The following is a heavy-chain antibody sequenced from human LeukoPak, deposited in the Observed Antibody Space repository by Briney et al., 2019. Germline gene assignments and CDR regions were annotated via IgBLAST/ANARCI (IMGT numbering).Heavy chain of an antibody. Sequence: KASQTLSLTCSVSGGSISSDGYYWSWIRQPAGKGLEWIGHISASGSTNYNPSLRSRVTISIDTSQSQFSLKLSSVTVADTAVYYCAREKPGGNYIAYWGQGTLVTVST. CDR2: ISASGST. J-gene: IGHJ4*02. CDR3: AREKPGGNYIAY. V-gene: IGHV4-61*09. D-gene: IGHD1-26*01. CDR1: GGSISSDGYY.